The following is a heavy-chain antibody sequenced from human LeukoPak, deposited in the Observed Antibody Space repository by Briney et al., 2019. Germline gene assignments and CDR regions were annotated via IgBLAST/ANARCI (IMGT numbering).Heavy chain of an antibody. CDR3: ARVDRPGVVPAAISREYYFDY. Sequence: GGSLRLSCAASGITFSSYSMNWVRQAPGKGLEWVSSISSSSYIYYADSVKGRFTISRDNAKNSLYLQMNSLRAEDTAVYYCARVDRPGVVPAAISREYYFDYWGQGTLVTVSS. D-gene: IGHD2-2*01. CDR1: GITFSSYS. J-gene: IGHJ4*02. V-gene: IGHV3-21*01. CDR2: ISSSSYI.